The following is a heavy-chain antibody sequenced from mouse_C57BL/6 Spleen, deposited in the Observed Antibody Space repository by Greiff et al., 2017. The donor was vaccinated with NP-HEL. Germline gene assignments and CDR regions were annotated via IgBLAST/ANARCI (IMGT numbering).Heavy chain of an antibody. CDR1: GYAFSSYW. D-gene: IGHD1-1*01. CDR2: IYPGDGAP. J-gene: IGHJ2*01. CDR3: ARSTVVLDY. Sequence: QVQLQQSGAELVKPGASVKISCKASGYAFSSYWMNWVKQRPGRGLEWIGQIYPGDGAPNYNGKFKGKATLTADNSSSTAYMQLSSLTSENSAVYFCARSTVVLDYWGQGTTLTVSS. V-gene: IGHV1-80*01.